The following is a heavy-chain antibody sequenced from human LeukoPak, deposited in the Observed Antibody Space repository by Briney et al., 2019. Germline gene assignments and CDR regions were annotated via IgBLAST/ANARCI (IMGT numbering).Heavy chain of an antibody. CDR3: ARGPPGYYYDSSGYPGNYMDV. J-gene: IGHJ6*03. CDR2: IKEDGSEK. Sequence: PGGSLRLSCAASGVTFSNYWMSWVRQAPGKGLEWVANIKEDGSEKYYVDSVKGRFTISRDNAKNSLYLQMSSLRAEDTAVYYCARGPPGYYYDSSGYPGNYMDVWGKGTTVTVSS. D-gene: IGHD3-22*01. CDR1: GVTFSNYW. V-gene: IGHV3-7*01.